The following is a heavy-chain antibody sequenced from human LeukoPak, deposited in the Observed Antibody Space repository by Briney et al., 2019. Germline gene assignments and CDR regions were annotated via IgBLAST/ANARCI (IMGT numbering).Heavy chain of an antibody. Sequence: GESLKISCKGSGYSFTSYWIGWVRQMPGKGLEWMGIIYPDDSDTRYSPSFQGQVTISADKSISTAYLQWSSLKASDTAIYYCARVLLWFGEKYYFDFWGQGTLVTVSS. D-gene: IGHD3-10*01. CDR1: GYSFTSYW. CDR2: IYPDDSDT. V-gene: IGHV5-51*01. CDR3: ARVLLWFGEKYYFDF. J-gene: IGHJ4*02.